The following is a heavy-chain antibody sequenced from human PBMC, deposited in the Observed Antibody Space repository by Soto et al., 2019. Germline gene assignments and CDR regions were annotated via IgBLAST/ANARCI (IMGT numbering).Heavy chain of an antibody. Sequence: SETLSLTCTVSGASISGFYWSWIRKSAGKGLEWIGRIYATGTTDYNPSLKSRVMMSVDTSKNQFSLKLSSVTAADTAVYYCARDWSRGMDVWGQGTTVTVSS. CDR3: ARDWSRGMDV. J-gene: IGHJ6*02. V-gene: IGHV4-4*07. CDR1: GASISGFY. CDR2: IYATGTT. D-gene: IGHD2-8*02.